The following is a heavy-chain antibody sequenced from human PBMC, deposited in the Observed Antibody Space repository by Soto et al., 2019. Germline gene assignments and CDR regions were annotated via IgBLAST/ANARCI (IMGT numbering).Heavy chain of an antibody. V-gene: IGHV3-21*01. Sequence: PGGSLRLSCAASGFTFSSYSMNWVRQAPGKGLEWVSSISSSSSYIYYADSVKGRFTISRDNAKNSLYLQMNSLRAEDTAVYYCARAYCSSTSCYWGYYFDYWGQGTLVTVSS. CDR1: GFTFSSYS. CDR2: ISSSSSYI. J-gene: IGHJ4*02. CDR3: ARAYCSSTSCYWGYYFDY. D-gene: IGHD2-2*01.